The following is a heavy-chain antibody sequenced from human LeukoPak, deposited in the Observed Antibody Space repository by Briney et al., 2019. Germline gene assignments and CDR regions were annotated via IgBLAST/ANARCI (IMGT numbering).Heavy chain of an antibody. Sequence: GGSLRLSCTASGFTFSSYAMNWVRQAPGKGLEYVSAISNNGGSTDYGNSVKGRFTISRDNSKNTLYLQMGSLRAEDMAVYYCARARTLAEAGSLISDAFDIWGQGTMVTVSS. CDR2: ISNNGGST. CDR1: GFTFSSYA. D-gene: IGHD6-19*01. J-gene: IGHJ3*02. V-gene: IGHV3-64*01. CDR3: ARARTLAEAGSLISDAFDI.